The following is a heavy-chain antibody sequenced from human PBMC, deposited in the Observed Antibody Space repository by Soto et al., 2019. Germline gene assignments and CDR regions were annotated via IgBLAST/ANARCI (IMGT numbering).Heavy chain of an antibody. CDR1: GFTFSIFA. CDR2: ISGSGGST. V-gene: IGHV3-23*01. J-gene: IGHJ4*02. Sequence: GGSLRLSCAASGFTFSIFAMSWVRQAPGKGLEWVSAISGSGGSTYYADSVKGRFTISRDNSKNTLYLQMNSLRAEDTAVYYCAKAKVGGYSYGLDYWGQGTLVTVSS. D-gene: IGHD5-18*01. CDR3: AKAKVGGYSYGLDY.